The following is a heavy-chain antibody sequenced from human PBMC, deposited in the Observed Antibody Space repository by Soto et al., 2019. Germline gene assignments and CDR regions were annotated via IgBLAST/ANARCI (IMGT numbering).Heavy chain of an antibody. D-gene: IGHD3-10*01. J-gene: IGHJ4*02. CDR2: TYTGGNS. Sequence: EVQLVQTGAGLIKPGGSLSLSCAASGLSVSDKYMSWVRQAPGKGLEWVSLTYTGGNSYFADFVKGRFIVSRDISKNTLFLHMNSLAAEDTAVYYCAREGYAYGLDFWGQGSLVTVSS. CDR3: AREGYAYGLDF. V-gene: IGHV3-53*02. CDR1: GLSVSDKY.